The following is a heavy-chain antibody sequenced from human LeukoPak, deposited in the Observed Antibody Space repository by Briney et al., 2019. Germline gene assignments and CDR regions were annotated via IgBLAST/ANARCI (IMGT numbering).Heavy chain of an antibody. V-gene: IGHV3-53*05. CDR1: GFTVSSNY. J-gene: IGHJ4*02. D-gene: IGHD3-22*01. CDR3: VSDGSGSSTGFDY. Sequence: PGGPLRLSCAASGFTVSSNYMSWVRQAPGKGLEWVSVIYSGGSTYYADSVKGRFTISRDNSKNTLYLQMSSLRAEDTAVYYCVSDGSGSSTGFDYWGQGTLVTASS. CDR2: IYSGGST.